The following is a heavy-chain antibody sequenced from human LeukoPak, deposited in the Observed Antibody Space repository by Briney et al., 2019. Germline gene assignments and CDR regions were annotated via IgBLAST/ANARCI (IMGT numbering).Heavy chain of an antibody. J-gene: IGHJ4*02. CDR1: GFTFSNYA. D-gene: IGHD4-23*01. V-gene: IGHV3-30-3*01. Sequence: PGRSLRLSCAASGFTFSNYAMHWVRQAPGKGLEWVAVISYDGSNKYYADSVKGRFTISRDSSKNTLYLQMNSLRAEDTAVYYCARDPATVVANYWGQGTLVTVSS. CDR3: ARDPATVVANY. CDR2: ISYDGSNK.